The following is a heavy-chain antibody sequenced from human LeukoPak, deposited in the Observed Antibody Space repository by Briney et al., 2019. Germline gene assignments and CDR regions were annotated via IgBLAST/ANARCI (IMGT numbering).Heavy chain of an antibody. J-gene: IGHJ4*02. Sequence: SETLSLTCTVSGGSISRSGFYWVWIRQPPGKGLEWIGSIYSGGSTYYNPSLKSRVTISVDTSENQFSLKLSSVTAADTAVYLCARPQTGSYSAFDYWGQGTLVTVSS. D-gene: IGHD1-26*01. CDR3: ARPQTGSYSAFDY. CDR1: GGSISRSGFY. CDR2: IYSGGST. V-gene: IGHV4-39*01.